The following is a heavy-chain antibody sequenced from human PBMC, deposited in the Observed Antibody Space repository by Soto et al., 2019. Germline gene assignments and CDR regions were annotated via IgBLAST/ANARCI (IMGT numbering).Heavy chain of an antibody. Sequence: PGGSLRLSCAASGFPFDDYAMHWVRQAPGKGLEWVSGISWNSGSIGYADSVKGRFTISRDNAKNSLYLQMNSLRAEDTALYYCAKDIGSSWTGLGDAFDIWGQGTMVTVSS. V-gene: IGHV3-9*01. CDR3: AKDIGSSWTGLGDAFDI. CDR2: ISWNSGSI. J-gene: IGHJ3*02. D-gene: IGHD6-13*01. CDR1: GFPFDDYA.